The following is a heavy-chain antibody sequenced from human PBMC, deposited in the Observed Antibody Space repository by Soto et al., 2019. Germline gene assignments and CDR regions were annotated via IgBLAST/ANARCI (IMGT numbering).Heavy chain of an antibody. Sequence: SLRLSCAASGFTFSSYGMHWVRQAPGKGLEWVAVISYDGSNKYYADSVKGRFTISRDNSKNTLYLQMNSLRAEDTAVYYCAKLSLRYFDWSHFDPWGQGTLVTVSS. CDR1: GFTFSSYG. CDR3: AKLSLRYFDWSHFDP. D-gene: IGHD3-9*01. V-gene: IGHV3-30*18. J-gene: IGHJ5*02. CDR2: ISYDGSNK.